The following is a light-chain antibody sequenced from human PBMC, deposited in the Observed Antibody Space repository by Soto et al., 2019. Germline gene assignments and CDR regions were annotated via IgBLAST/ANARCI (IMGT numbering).Light chain of an antibody. J-gene: IGKJ4*01. CDR1: QSVRSY. V-gene: IGKV3-11*01. CDR2: DAS. Sequence: DIVLTQSPATLSLSPGDRATISCRASQSVRSYLAWYQQKPGQVPRLLIYDASNRATGIPSRFSGSGSGTDFTLTIGSLEPEDFAVYYCQQRSSVTLTFGGGTKVEIK. CDR3: QQRSSVTLT.